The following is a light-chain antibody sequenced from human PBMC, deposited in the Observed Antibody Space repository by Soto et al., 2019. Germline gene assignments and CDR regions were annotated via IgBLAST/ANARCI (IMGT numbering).Light chain of an antibody. CDR3: QQYGNSPWT. CDR2: GAS. J-gene: IGKJ1*01. CDR1: QRVGSSY. V-gene: IGKV3-20*01. Sequence: EIVLTQSPGTLSLSPGERATLSCRASQRVGSSYLAWYQHKPDQAPRLLIYGASGRATGTPDRFSGSGSGTAFSLTISRLEPEDFAVYYCQQYGNSPWTFGQGTKVDIK.